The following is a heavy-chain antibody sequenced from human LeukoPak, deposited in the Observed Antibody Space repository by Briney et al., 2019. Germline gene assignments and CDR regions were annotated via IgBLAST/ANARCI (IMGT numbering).Heavy chain of an antibody. CDR1: VCTFSSYA. J-gene: IGHJ4*02. CDR2: IIPIFGTA. CDR3: ARDQEGFDY. Sequence: SVKVSCKASVCTFSSYAISWVRQAPGQGLEWMGGIIPIFGTANYAQKFQGRVTVTRDTSTSTVHMELSGLRSEDTAVYYCARDQEGFDYWGQGTLVTVSS. V-gene: IGHV1-69*05.